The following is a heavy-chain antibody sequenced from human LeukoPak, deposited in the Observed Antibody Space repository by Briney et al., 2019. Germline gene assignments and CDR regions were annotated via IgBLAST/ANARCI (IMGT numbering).Heavy chain of an antibody. D-gene: IGHD2-2*03. V-gene: IGHV1-2*02. CDR2: INPNTGGT. J-gene: IGHJ4*02. CDR1: GYTFTGYY. CDR3: ARVIGYCSSSRCSPFDY. Sequence: GASVKVSCKASGYTFTGYYMHWVRQAPGQGLEWMGWINPNTGGTNYAQKFQGRVTMTRDTSISTAYMELSRLRSDDTAVYYCARVIGYCSSSRCSPFDYWGQGTLVTVSS.